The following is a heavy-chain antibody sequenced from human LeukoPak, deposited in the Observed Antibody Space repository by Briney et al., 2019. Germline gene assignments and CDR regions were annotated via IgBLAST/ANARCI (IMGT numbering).Heavy chain of an antibody. D-gene: IGHD3/OR15-3a*01. CDR2: INPNSGGT. J-gene: IGHJ4*02. V-gene: IGHV1-2*02. CDR3: AVDNDLRVTPHFDY. CDR1: GYTFTGYY. Sequence: ASVKVSCKASGYTFTGYYMHWGRQAPRQRLEWMGWINPNSGGTNYAQKFPARVTITADKSTRTAYMELNSRRSQDTTLSYIAVDNDLRVTPHFDYWGQGTLVTVSS.